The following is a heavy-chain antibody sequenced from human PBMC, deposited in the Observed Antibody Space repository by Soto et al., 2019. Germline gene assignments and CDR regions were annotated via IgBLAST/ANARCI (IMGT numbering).Heavy chain of an antibody. V-gene: IGHV3-9*03. CDR1: GFTFDDYA. Sequence: EVQLVESGGGLVQPGRSLRLSCAASGFTFDDYAMHWVRQAPGKGLEWVSGISWNSGSIGYADSVKGRFTISRDNAKNSLYLQMNSLRAEDMALYYYAKATTFDTAMVTYYGMDVWGQGTTVTVSS. CDR2: ISWNSGSI. CDR3: AKATTFDTAMVTYYGMDV. J-gene: IGHJ6*02. D-gene: IGHD5-18*01.